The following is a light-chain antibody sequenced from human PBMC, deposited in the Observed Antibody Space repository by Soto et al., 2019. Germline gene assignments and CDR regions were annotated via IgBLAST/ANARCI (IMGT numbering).Light chain of an antibody. CDR2: AAS. J-gene: IGKJ1*01. Sequence: DIQMTQSPSSLSASVGDRVTITCRASQDIRDALGWYQQQPGKAPKRLIYAASSLQSGVPSRFSGSGSVTEFNLTISSLQPEAFATYYCLQPDTHTWPFGQGTPLEIK. V-gene: IGKV1-17*01. CDR3: LQPDTHTWP. CDR1: QDIRDA.